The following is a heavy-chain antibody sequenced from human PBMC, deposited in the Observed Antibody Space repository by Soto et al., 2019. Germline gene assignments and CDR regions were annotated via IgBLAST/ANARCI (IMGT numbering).Heavy chain of an antibody. CDR1: GGTFSSYT. Sequence: QVQLVQSGAEVKKPGSSVKVSCKASGGTFSSYTISWVRHAPGQGLEWMGRIIPILGIANYAQKFQGRVTITADKSTSTAYMELSSLRSEDTAVYYCARDQGIGVVVLFADWGQGTLVTVSS. CDR2: IIPILGIA. CDR3: ARDQGIGVVVLFAD. D-gene: IGHD3-16*01. J-gene: IGHJ4*02. V-gene: IGHV1-69*08.